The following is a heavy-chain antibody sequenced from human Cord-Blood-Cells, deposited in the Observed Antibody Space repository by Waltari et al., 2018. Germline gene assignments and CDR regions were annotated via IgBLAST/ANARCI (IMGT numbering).Heavy chain of an antibody. D-gene: IGHD2-2*01. V-gene: IGHV3-53*01. CDR3: ARGFCSSTSCYAFDI. Sequence: EVQLVVSGGGLIQPGGSLRLSCAASGFTVSSHYMSWVRQAPGKGLEWVSVIYSGGSTYYADSVKGRFTISRDNSKNTLYLQMNSLRAEDTAVYYCARGFCSSTSCYAFDIWGQGTMVTVSS. CDR1: GFTVSSHY. CDR2: IYSGGST. J-gene: IGHJ3*02.